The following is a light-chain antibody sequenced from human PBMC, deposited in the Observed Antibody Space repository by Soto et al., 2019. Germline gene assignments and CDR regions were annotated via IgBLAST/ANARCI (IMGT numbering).Light chain of an antibody. Sequence: QSALTQPASVSGSPGQSITISCSGTSSDVGSYDFVSWYQQLPGTAPKLLIYRNNQRPSGVPDRFSGSKSGTSASLAISGLRSEDEADYYCAAWDDSLSAWVFGGGTKLTVL. CDR3: AAWDDSLSAWV. CDR2: RNN. J-gene: IGLJ3*02. CDR1: SSDVGSYDF. V-gene: IGLV1-47*01.